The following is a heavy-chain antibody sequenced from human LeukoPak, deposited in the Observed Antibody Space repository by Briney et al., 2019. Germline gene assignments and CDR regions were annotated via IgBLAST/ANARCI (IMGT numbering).Heavy chain of an antibody. CDR1: GASISNGH. D-gene: IGHD6-19*01. CDR2: ISNSGRT. Sequence: SETLSLTCTVSGASISNGHWSWIRQPPGQGLEWIGFISNSGRTNCNPSLTSRVTMLLATSKSQFSLMLSSVTDADTAMYFCARHGSGWSFDYWGQGALVTVSS. V-gene: IGHV4-59*08. J-gene: IGHJ4*02. CDR3: ARHGSGWSFDY.